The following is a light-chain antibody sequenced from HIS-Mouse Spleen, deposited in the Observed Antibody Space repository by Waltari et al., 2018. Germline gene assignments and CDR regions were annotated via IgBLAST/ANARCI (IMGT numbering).Light chain of an antibody. Sequence: SYVLTQPPSVSVAPGQTARITCGGNNIGSKSVHWYQQKPGQAPVLVVYDDSDRPSGSPEGFSCSNSGNTATLTISRVEAGDEADYYCQVWDSSSDHRVFGGGTKLTVL. J-gene: IGLJ3*02. CDR2: DDS. V-gene: IGLV3-21*02. CDR1: NIGSKS. CDR3: QVWDSSSDHRV.